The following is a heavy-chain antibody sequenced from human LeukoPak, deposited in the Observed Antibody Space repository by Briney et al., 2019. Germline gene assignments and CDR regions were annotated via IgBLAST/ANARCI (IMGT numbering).Heavy chain of an antibody. J-gene: IGHJ4*02. V-gene: IGHV3-9*01. CDR3: AKWPFRHYTQGGSIDY. Sequence: GRSLRLSCAASGFTFDDYAMHWVRQAPGKGLEWVSGISWNSGSIGYADSVKGRFTISRDNAKNSLYLQMNSLGVEDTALYYCAKWPFRHYTQGGSIDYWGQGTLVTVSS. CDR2: ISWNSGSI. CDR1: GFTFDDYA. D-gene: IGHD4-11*01.